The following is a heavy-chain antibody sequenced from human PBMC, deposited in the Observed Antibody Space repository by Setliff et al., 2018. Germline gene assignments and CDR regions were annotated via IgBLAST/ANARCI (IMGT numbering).Heavy chain of an antibody. CDR3: ARDGYFDAFDI. CDR2: IYYSGST. Sequence: SETLSLTCTVSGGSISSYYWNWIRQPPGKGLEWIGYIYYSGSTNYNPSLKSRVTISVNTSKNQFSLKLSSVTAADTAVYYCARDGYFDAFDIWGQGTMVTVSS. CDR1: GGSISSYY. V-gene: IGHV4-59*01. D-gene: IGHD5-12*01. J-gene: IGHJ3*02.